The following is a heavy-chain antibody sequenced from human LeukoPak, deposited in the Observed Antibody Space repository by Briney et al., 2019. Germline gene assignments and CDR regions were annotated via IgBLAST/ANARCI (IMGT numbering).Heavy chain of an antibody. CDR1: GYSISSGYY. V-gene: IGHV4-38-2*01. D-gene: IGHD3-9*01. Sequence: PSETLSLTCAVSGYSISSGYYWGWIRQPPGKGLEWIGSIYHSGSTYYNPSLKSRVTISVDTSKNQFSLKLSSVTAADTAVYYCARSPMYYDILTGYFDYWGQGTLVTVSS. J-gene: IGHJ4*02. CDR3: ARSPMYYDILTGYFDY. CDR2: IYHSGST.